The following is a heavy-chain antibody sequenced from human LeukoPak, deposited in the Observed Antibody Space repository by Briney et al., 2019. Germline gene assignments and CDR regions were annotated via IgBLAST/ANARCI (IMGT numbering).Heavy chain of an antibody. D-gene: IGHD3-22*01. Sequence: GGSLRFSCAVSGITLSNYGMSWVRQAPGEGLEWVAGISGSGGATNYADSVKGRFTISRDNPKNTLYLQMNSLRVEDTAVYFCAKRGVVIRVILVGFHKEAYYFDSWGQGALVTVSS. CDR1: GITLSNYG. CDR2: ISGSGGAT. J-gene: IGHJ4*02. CDR3: AKRGVVIRVILVGFHKEAYYFDS. V-gene: IGHV3-23*01.